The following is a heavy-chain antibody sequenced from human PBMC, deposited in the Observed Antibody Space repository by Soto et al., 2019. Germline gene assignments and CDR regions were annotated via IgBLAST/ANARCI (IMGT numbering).Heavy chain of an antibody. J-gene: IGHJ4*02. CDR1: GFTFSSYA. CDR3: ARDPDSSGYYYFDY. V-gene: IGHV3-64*01. CDR2: ISSYGGST. Sequence: EVQLVESGGGLVPPGGSLRLSCAASGFTFSSYAMHWVRQAPGKGLEYVSAISSYGGSTYYANSVKGRFTISRDNSKNTLYLQMGSLRAEDMAVYYCARDPDSSGYYYFDYWGQGTLVTVSS. D-gene: IGHD3-22*01.